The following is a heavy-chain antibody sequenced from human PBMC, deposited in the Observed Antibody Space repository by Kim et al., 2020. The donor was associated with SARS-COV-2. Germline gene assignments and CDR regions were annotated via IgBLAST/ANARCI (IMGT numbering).Heavy chain of an antibody. V-gene: IGHV3-23*01. CDR3: LKGGWVWIWDY. CDR2: T. J-gene: IGHJ4*02. D-gene: IGHD6-13*01. Sequence: TYYVDSVNGRFSISRDDSKNTLYLQMSALRADDTAAYYCLKGGWVWIWDYWGQGTLVTVSS.